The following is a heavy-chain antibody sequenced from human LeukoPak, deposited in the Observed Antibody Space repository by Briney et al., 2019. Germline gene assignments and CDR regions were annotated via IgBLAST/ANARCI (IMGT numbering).Heavy chain of an antibody. Sequence: PSETLSLTCTVSGGSISSSSYYWGWIRQPPGKGLEWIGSIYYSGSTYYNPSLKSRVTISVDTSKNQFSLKLSSVTAADTAVYYCAREEYAYGGNSFDYWGQGSLVTVSS. CDR2: IYYSGST. D-gene: IGHD4-23*01. CDR1: GGSISSSSYY. J-gene: IGHJ4*02. V-gene: IGHV4-39*07. CDR3: AREEYAYGGNSFDY.